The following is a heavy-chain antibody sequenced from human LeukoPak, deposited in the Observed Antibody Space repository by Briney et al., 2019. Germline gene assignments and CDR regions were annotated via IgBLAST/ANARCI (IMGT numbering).Heavy chain of an antibody. Sequence: GGSLRLSCSASGFTFSSYAMHWVRQAPGKGLEYVSAISSNGGSTYYADSVKGRFIISRDNSKNTLYLQMSSLRAEDTAVYYCEIIYVWNDFDYWGQGTLVTVSS. CDR1: GFTFSSYA. J-gene: IGHJ4*02. CDR3: EIIYVWNDFDY. V-gene: IGHV3-64D*06. CDR2: ISSNGGST. D-gene: IGHD1-1*01.